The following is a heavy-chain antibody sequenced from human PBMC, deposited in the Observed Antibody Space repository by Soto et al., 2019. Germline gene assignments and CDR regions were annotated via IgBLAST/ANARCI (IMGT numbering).Heavy chain of an antibody. D-gene: IGHD3-22*01. CDR3: AKGGRSKDYYDTSGYYLYYYYAMDV. J-gene: IGHJ6*02. CDR1: GFTFSSYA. V-gene: IGHV3-23*01. Sequence: EVQLLESGGGLVQPGGSLRLSCAASGFTFSSYAMTWVRQAPGKGLEWVSALSGSGVSTYYADSVKGRFTISRDNSKNTLYLQMNSLRAEDTAVYYCAKGGRSKDYYDTSGYYLYYYYAMDVWGQGTTVTVSS. CDR2: LSGSGVST.